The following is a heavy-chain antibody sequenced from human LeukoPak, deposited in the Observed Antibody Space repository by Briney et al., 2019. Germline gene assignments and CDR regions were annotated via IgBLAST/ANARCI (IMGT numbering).Heavy chain of an antibody. D-gene: IGHD3-10*01. J-gene: IGHJ6*03. CDR1: GFTVSSNY. V-gene: IGHV3-53*01. Sequence: GGSLRLSCAASGFTVSSNYMSWVRQAPGKGLEWVSVIYSGGSTYYADSVKGRFTISRDNSKNTLYLQMNSLRAEDTAVYYCAREDRGDYYYYMDVWGKGTTVTASS. CDR2: IYSGGST. CDR3: AREDRGDYYYYMDV.